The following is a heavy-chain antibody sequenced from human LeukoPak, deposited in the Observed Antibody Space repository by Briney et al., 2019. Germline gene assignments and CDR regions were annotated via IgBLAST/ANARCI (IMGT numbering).Heavy chain of an antibody. CDR2: INPSSGAT. CDR3: ARGWQINSSGGFVDP. Sequence: ASLTVSFQASGYGFTDYYVHWIRQAPGQGLEWMGWINPSSGATIYAQKFQGRVTMTRDTFTTTAYMEINSLVSDDTAVYYCARGWQINSSGGFVDPWGQGTLVTVSS. V-gene: IGHV1-2*02. D-gene: IGHD6-6*01. CDR1: GYGFTDYY. J-gene: IGHJ5*02.